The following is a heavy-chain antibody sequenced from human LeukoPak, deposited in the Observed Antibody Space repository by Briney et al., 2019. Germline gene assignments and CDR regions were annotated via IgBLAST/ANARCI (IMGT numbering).Heavy chain of an antibody. V-gene: IGHV3-21*01. D-gene: IGHD6-6*01. CDR3: AKGLGGSSL. J-gene: IGHJ4*02. CDR2: ISTSSSYI. CDR1: GFTLSNAW. Sequence: GGSLRLSCAASGFTLSNAWMNWVRQAPGMGLEWVSSISTSSSYIYYADSVKGRFTISRDNAKNSLYLQLNSLRPEDTAMYYCAKGLGGSSLWGQGTLVTVSS.